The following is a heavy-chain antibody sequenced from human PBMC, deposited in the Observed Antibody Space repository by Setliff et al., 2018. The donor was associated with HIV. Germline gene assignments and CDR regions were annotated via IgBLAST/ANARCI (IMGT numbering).Heavy chain of an antibody. CDR1: GYTFTGYY. CDR2: INPNSGGT. Sequence: ASVKVSCKASGYTFTGYYMHWVRQAPGQGLEWMGWINPNSGGTNYAQKFQGRVTMTRDTSISTAYMDLSRLRSDDTAVYYCARSLWFGEYFQHWGQGTLVTVS. D-gene: IGHD3-10*01. V-gene: IGHV1-2*02. CDR3: ARSLWFGEYFQH. J-gene: IGHJ1*01.